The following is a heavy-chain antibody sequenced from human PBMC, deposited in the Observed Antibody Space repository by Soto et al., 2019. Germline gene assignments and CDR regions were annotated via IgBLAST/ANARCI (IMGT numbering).Heavy chain of an antibody. V-gene: IGHV3-33*01. CDR1: GFTFSSYG. J-gene: IGHJ4*02. CDR2: IWYDGSNK. Sequence: QVQLVESGGGVVQPGRSLRLSCAASGFTFSSYGMHWVRQAPGKGLEWVAVIWYDGSNKYYADSVKGRFTISRDNSKNTLYLQMNSLRAEDTAVYYCARAGGGTDSWGQGTLVTVSS. CDR3: ARAGGGTDS. D-gene: IGHD1-1*01.